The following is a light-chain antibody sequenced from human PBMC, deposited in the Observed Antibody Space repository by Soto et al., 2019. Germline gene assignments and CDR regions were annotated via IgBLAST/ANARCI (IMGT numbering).Light chain of an antibody. J-gene: IGLJ2*01. CDR1: SSNIGAGYD. CDR2: GNS. CDR3: QSYDSSLSAYVV. Sequence: QSVLTQPPSVSGAPGQRGTISCTGSSSNIGAGYDVHWYQQLPGTAPKLLIYGNSNRPSGVPDRFSGSKSGTSASLAITGLQAEDEADYYCQSYDSSLSAYVVFGGGTKVTVL. V-gene: IGLV1-40*01.